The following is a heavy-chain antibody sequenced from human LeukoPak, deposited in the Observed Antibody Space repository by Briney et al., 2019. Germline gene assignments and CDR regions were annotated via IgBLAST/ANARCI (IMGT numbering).Heavy chain of an antibody. CDR2: IKQDGSEK. CDR3: ASSNYDYVWGSYRQVDY. V-gene: IGHV3-7*01. J-gene: IGHJ4*02. CDR1: GFTFSSYW. Sequence: GGSLRLSCAASGFTFSSYWMSWVRQAPGKGLEWVANIKQDGSEKYYVDSVKGRFTISRDNAKNSLYLQMNSLRAEDTAVYYCASSNYDYVWGSYRQVDYWGQGTLVTVSS. D-gene: IGHD3-16*02.